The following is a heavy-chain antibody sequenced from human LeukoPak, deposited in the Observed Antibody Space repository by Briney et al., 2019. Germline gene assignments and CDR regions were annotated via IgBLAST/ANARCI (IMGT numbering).Heavy chain of an antibody. Sequence: GASLQISCKDSGYSFTSYWIGWVRQLPGKGLEWMGIIYPGDSDTRYSPSFQGQVTISADKSINTAYLQWSSLKASDTAIYYCARRGEAMDPFDYWGQGTLVTVSS. CDR1: GYSFTSYW. D-gene: IGHD5-18*01. J-gene: IGHJ4*02. V-gene: IGHV5-51*01. CDR3: ARRGEAMDPFDY. CDR2: IYPGDSDT.